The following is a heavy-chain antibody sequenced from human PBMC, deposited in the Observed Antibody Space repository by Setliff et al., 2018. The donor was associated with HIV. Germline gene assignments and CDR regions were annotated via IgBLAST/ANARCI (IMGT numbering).Heavy chain of an antibody. CDR2: IWSDGSRI. CDR3: AKTLYSAGGGEVFDY. D-gene: IGHD3-16*01. V-gene: IGHV3-33*06. CDR1: GFTFNNFG. J-gene: IGHJ4*02. Sequence: GGSLRLSCAASGFTFNNFGMHWVRQAPGKGLEWVALIWSDGSRIEYADSVKGRFTISRDNSKNTLDLEMNSLRAEDTAVYYCAKTLYSAGGGEVFDYWGLGTQGTVSS.